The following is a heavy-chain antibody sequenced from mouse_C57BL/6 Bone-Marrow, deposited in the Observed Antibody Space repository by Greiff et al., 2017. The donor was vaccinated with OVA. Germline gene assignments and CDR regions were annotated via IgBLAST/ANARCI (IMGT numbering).Heavy chain of an antibody. D-gene: IGHD2-3*01. V-gene: IGHV1-74*01. CDR1: GYTFTSYW. J-gene: IGHJ4*01. CDR2: IHPSDSDT. CDR3: AMGMVSAFYAMDY. Sequence: VQLQQPGAELVKPGASVKLSCKASGYTFTSYWMHWVKQRPGQGLEWIGRIHPSDSDTNYNQKFKGKATLTVYKSSSAAYMQLSSLTSEASAVYYCAMGMVSAFYAMDYWGQGTSVTVSS.